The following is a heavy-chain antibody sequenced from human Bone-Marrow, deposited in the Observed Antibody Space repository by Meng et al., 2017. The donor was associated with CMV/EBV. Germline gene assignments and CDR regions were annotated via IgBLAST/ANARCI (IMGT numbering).Heavy chain of an antibody. CDR1: GDTFSTYG. D-gene: IGHD4-11*01. CDR3: ARTDNTNYLYYFDY. V-gene: IGHV1-69*05. Sequence: SVKVSYKPSGDTFSTYGISWVRQAPGQGLEWMGGIMPTLGAATYAQKFQGRITITTDESTRIAYMELSSLGSEDTAVYYCARTDNTNYLYYFDYWGQGTLVTVSS. J-gene: IGHJ4*02. CDR2: IMPTLGAA.